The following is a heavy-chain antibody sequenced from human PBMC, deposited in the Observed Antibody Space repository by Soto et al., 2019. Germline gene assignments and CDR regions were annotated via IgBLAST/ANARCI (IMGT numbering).Heavy chain of an antibody. CDR3: AKHFFFQAEDGIRDTMPVSAFLLNRSSDL. CDR2: ISGSGDGT. D-gene: IGHD3-3*02. V-gene: IGHV3-23*01. Sequence: KGLEWVSAISGSGDGTYYGDSLKGQFTISRDNSKNTVYLQLNSLRAEDTAIYYCAKHFFFQAEDGIRDTMPVSAFLLNRSSDL. J-gene: IGHJ2*01.